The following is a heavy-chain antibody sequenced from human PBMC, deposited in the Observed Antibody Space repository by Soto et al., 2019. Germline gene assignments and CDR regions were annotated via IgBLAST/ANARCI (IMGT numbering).Heavy chain of an antibody. Sequence: ASVKVSCKGSGYTFTSNAMQWGRQAPGQRLEWMGWINAGNGNTKYSQKFQGRVTITRDTSASTAYMELSSLRSEDTAVYYCARYDDFWSGYPLWGQGTLVTVSS. V-gene: IGHV1-3*01. CDR1: GYTFTSNA. CDR3: ARYDDFWSGYPL. J-gene: IGHJ4*02. D-gene: IGHD3-3*01. CDR2: INAGNGNT.